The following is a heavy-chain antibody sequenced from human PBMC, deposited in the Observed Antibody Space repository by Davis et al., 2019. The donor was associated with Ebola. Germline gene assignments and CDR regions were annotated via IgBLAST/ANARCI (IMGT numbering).Heavy chain of an antibody. D-gene: IGHD3-9*01. CDR3: AGDILP. Sequence: MPSETLSLTCAVYVGSFSGYYWSWIRQPPGKGLEWIGEINHSGSSKHSPSLKSRLTISVDTSKNQFSLKLSSVTAADTAVYYCAGDILPWGQGTLVTVSS. CDR2: INHSGSS. CDR1: VGSFSGYY. V-gene: IGHV4-34*01. J-gene: IGHJ5*02.